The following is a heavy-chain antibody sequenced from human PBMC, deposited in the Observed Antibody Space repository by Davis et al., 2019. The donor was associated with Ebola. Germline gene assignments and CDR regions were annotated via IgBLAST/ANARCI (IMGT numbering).Heavy chain of an antibody. D-gene: IGHD1-26*01. Sequence: GESLKISCTGSGYSFTSYWISWVRQMPGKGLEWMGKIDPSDSYSNYGPSFQGLVTISGDKSISTAYLQWNSLKASDTAMYYCARRSGSYSYDYWGQGTLVTVSS. V-gene: IGHV5-10-1*01. CDR3: ARRSGSYSYDY. J-gene: IGHJ4*02. CDR1: GYSFTSYW. CDR2: IDPSDSYS.